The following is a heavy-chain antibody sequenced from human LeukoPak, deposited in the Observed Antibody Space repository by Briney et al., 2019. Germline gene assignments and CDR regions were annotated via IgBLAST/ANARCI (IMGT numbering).Heavy chain of an antibody. V-gene: IGHV4-39*01. D-gene: IGHD5-18*01. CDR1: GGSISSSSYY. J-gene: IGHJ4*02. Sequence: PSETLSLTCIVSGGSISSSSYYWGWIRQPPGKGLEWIGSIYHSGNTFYDPSLKSRVTISMDTSKNQFSLELGSVTAADTAVYYCARVPYTAMDYFDYWGQGTLVTVSS. CDR3: ARVPYTAMDYFDY. CDR2: IYHSGNT.